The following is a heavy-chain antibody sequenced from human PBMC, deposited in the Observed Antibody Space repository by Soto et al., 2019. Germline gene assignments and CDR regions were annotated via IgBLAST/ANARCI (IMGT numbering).Heavy chain of an antibody. D-gene: IGHD5-12*01. CDR3: ARDPEQLKCGDIDY. V-gene: IGHV3-30*03. Sequence: QIQLVESGGGVVQPGRSLRLSCATSGFTFSGYVFHWIRQAPGKGLEWVAMIPPDEYYISYADSVKGRFTISRDNSKNALYLQMDSLKPEDTARYFCARDPEQLKCGDIDYWGQGTLVTVSS. CDR1: GFTFSGYV. J-gene: IGHJ4*02. CDR2: IPPDEYYI.